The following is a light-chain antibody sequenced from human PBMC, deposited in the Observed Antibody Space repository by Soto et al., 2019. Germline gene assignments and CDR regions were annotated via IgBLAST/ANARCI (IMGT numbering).Light chain of an antibody. CDR1: QNISSY. J-gene: IGKJ1*01. CDR2: GAS. CDR3: QHYNSYTWT. Sequence: IMLTQSPATLSLSPGKRASLSCRASQNISSYLIWYQQKPGQAPRLLIYGASTRATGIPARFSGSGSGTDFTLTISSLQPDDSATYYCQHYNSYTWTFGLGTKVDIK. V-gene: IGKV3-15*01.